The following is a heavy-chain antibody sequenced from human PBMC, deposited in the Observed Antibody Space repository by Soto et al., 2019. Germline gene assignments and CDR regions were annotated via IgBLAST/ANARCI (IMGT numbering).Heavy chain of an antibody. Sequence: SETLPLTCGVYGGSFSGYDLSGIRQRPGTGLEWIREINHTGSTNYNPSLKSRVSISVDTSKNQFSLKLSSVTAADTDVYYCARGRLDFWRGYSPYYYYYGMDVWGQGTTVTVSS. CDR1: GGSFSGYD. D-gene: IGHD3-3*01. V-gene: IGHV4-34*01. J-gene: IGHJ6*02. CDR2: INHTGST. CDR3: ARGRLDFWRGYSPYYYYYGMDV.